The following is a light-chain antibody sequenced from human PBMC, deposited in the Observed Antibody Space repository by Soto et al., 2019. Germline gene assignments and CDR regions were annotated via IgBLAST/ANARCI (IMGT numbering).Light chain of an antibody. Sequence: QSALTQPASVSGSPGQSITISCTGTSSDIGTYIYVSWYQQHPGKAPKLIIYEVSNRPSGVSNRFSGSKSGNTASLTISGLQAEDEGDYYCTSYTSSSTPYVFGTGTKLTVL. CDR3: TSYTSSSTPYV. J-gene: IGLJ1*01. CDR2: EVS. V-gene: IGLV2-14*01. CDR1: SSDIGTYIY.